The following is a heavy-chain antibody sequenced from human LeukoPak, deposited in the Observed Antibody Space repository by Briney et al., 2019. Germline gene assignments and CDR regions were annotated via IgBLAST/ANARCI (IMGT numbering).Heavy chain of an antibody. V-gene: IGHV3-23*01. Sequence: GGSLRLSCAVSGITLSNYGMTWVRQAPGKGLEWVAGISDTGGRTNYADSVKGRFSISRDNPKNSLYLQMNSLRAEDTAVYYCARGGAGTTKYYYDSSGPYWGQGTLVTVSS. CDR3: ARGGAGTTKYYYDSSGPY. CDR1: GITLSNYG. J-gene: IGHJ4*02. CDR2: ISDTGGRT. D-gene: IGHD3-22*01.